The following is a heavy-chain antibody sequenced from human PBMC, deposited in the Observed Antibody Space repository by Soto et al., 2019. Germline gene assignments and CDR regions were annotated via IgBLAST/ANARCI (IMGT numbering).Heavy chain of an antibody. Sequence: GGSLRLSCAASGFTFSDYYMSWTRQAPGKGLEWVSYISSSSSYTNYADSVKGRFTISRDNAKNSLYLQMNSLRAEDTAVYYCASTRRDCDNNYYYYYGMDVWGQGTTVTVSS. CDR1: GFTFSDYY. CDR2: ISSSSSYT. CDR3: ASTRRDCDNNYYYYYGMDV. D-gene: IGHD2-21*01. J-gene: IGHJ6*02. V-gene: IGHV3-11*03.